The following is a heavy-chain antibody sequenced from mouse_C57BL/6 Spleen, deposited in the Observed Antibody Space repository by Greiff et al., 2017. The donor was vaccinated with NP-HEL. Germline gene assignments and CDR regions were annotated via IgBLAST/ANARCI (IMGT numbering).Heavy chain of an antibody. Sequence: EVQLQQSGPELVKPGASVKMSCKASGYTFTDYNMHWVKQSHGKSLEWIGYINPNNGGTSYNQKFKGKATLTVNKSSSTAYMELRSLTSEDSAVYYCATYDYDGKLVAYWGQGTLVTVSA. CDR3: ATYDYDGKLVAY. J-gene: IGHJ3*01. CDR1: GYTFTDYN. CDR2: INPNNGGT. D-gene: IGHD2-4*01. V-gene: IGHV1-22*01.